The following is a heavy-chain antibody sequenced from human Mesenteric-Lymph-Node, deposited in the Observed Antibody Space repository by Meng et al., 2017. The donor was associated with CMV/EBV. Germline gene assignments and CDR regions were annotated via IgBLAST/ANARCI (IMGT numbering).Heavy chain of an antibody. CDR3: ARVKYGSTNWFDP. V-gene: IGHV4-59*12. CDR1: GGSISSYY. J-gene: IGHJ5*02. D-gene: IGHD3-10*01. CDR2: IYYSGST. Sequence: SETLSLTCTVSGGSISSYYWSWIRQPPGKGLEWIGYIYYSGSTYYNPSLKSRVTISIDTSKNQFSLKLSSVTATDTAMYYCARVKYGSTNWFDPWGQGTLVTVSS.